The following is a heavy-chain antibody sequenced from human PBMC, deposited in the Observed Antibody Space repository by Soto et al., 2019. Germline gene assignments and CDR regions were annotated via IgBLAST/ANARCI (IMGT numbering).Heavy chain of an antibody. J-gene: IGHJ5*01. D-gene: IGHD2-15*01. CDR2: IIPIFGTA. CDR3: ARGGDIYCSGGSCYSPFSWFDS. CDR1: GGTFSSYA. V-gene: IGHV1-69*01. Sequence: QVQLVQSGAEVKKPGSSVKVSCKASGGTFSSYAISWVRQAPGQGLEWMGGIIPIFGTANYAQKFQGRVTIAADESMSAAYMELSSLRSEDTAVYYCARGGDIYCSGGSCYSPFSWFDSWGQGTLVTVSS.